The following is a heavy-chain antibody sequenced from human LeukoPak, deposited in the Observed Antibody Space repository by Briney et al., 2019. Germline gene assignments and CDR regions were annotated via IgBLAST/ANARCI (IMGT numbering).Heavy chain of an antibody. Sequence: AGGSLRLSCAASGFTVSSNHMSWVRQAPGKGVEWVSVIYCGGTTYYASSVKRRFTISRDNSKNTLYLQMNSLRAEDTAVYYCASTRAGGTMAFDIWGQGTMVTVSS. CDR1: GFTVSSNH. V-gene: IGHV3-53*01. CDR3: ASTRAGGTMAFDI. J-gene: IGHJ3*02. CDR2: IYCGGTT. D-gene: IGHD3-10*01.